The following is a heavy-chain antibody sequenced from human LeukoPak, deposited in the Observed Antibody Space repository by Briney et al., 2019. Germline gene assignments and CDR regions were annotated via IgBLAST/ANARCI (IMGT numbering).Heavy chain of an antibody. CDR3: ARGSYGSGNYHLDY. CDR1: GGSISNYY. CDR2: IYYSGST. Sequence: SETLSLTCTVSGGSISNYYWSWIRQPPGKGLEWIGYIYYSGSTNYNPSLKSRVTISVDTSKNQFSLKLSSVTAADTAVYYCARGSYGSGNYHLDYWGQGTLVTVSS. D-gene: IGHD3-10*01. V-gene: IGHV4-59*01. J-gene: IGHJ4*02.